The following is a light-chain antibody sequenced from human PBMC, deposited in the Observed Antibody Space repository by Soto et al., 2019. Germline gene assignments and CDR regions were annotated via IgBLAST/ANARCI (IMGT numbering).Light chain of an antibody. J-gene: IGLJ3*02. CDR1: SSDVGGYNY. Sequence: QSVLTQPPFASGSPGQSVTISCTGTSSDVGGYNYVSWYQQYPGRAPKLMIYEVTKRPSGVPDRFSGSKSGNTASLTVSGLQAEDEADYYCSSYAASNNFYFVFGGGTKLTVL. CDR2: EVT. V-gene: IGLV2-8*01. CDR3: SSYAASNNFYFV.